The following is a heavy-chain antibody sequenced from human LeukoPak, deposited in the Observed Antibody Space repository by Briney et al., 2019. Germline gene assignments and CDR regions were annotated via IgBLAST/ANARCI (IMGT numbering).Heavy chain of an antibody. J-gene: IGHJ4*02. D-gene: IGHD6-19*01. V-gene: IGHV3-64*01. Sequence: GGSLRLSCAASGFTFSSYAMHWVRQAPGKGLEYVSAISSNGGSTYYANSVKGRFTISRDNSKNTLYLQMGSLRAEDMAVYYCARELGSGPSDYWGQGTPVTVSS. CDR3: ARELGSGPSDY. CDR2: ISSNGGST. CDR1: GFTFSSYA.